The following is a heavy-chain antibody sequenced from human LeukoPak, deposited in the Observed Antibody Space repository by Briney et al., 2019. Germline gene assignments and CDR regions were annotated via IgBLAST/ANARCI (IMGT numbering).Heavy chain of an antibody. D-gene: IGHD3-22*01. CDR1: GGSFSGYY. J-gene: IGHJ4*02. CDR3: ARGRGPRITMIVVVTFFDY. CDR2: INHSGST. Sequence: SETPSLTCAVYGGSFSGYYWSWIRQPPGKELEWIGEINHSGSTNYNPSLKSRVTISVDTSKNQFSLKLSSVTAADTAVYYCARGRGPRITMIVVVTFFDYWGQGTLVTVSS. V-gene: IGHV4-34*01.